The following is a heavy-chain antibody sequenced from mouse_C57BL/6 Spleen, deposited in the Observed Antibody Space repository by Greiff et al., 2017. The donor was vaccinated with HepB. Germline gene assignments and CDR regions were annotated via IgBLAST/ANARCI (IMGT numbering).Heavy chain of an antibody. D-gene: IGHD1-1*01. CDR3: AISLYYGSLNWYFDV. CDR1: GYTFTSYW. J-gene: IGHJ1*03. CDR2: IHPSDSDT. V-gene: IGHV1-74*01. Sequence: QVQLQQPGAELVKPGASVKVSCKASGYTFTSYWMHWVKQRPGQGLEWIGRIHPSDSDTNYNQKFKGKATLTVDKSSSTAYMQLSSLTSEDSAVYYCAISLYYGSLNWYFDVWGTGTTVTVSS.